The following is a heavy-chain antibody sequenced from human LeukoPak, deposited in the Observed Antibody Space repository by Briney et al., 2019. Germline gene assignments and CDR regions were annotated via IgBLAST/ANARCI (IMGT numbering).Heavy chain of an antibody. V-gene: IGHV3-21*01. Sequence: GGSLRLSCAASGFTFSSYSMNWVRQAPGKGLEWVSSISSISTYIYYADSVKGRFTISRDNAKNSLYLQMNSLRAEDTAVYYCARFGATVAAAFDPWGQGTLVTVSS. CDR2: ISSISTYI. D-gene: IGHD3-16*01. CDR1: GFTFSSYS. J-gene: IGHJ5*02. CDR3: ARFGATVAAAFDP.